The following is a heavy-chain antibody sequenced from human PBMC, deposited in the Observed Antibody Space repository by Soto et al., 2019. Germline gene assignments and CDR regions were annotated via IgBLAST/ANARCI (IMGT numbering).Heavy chain of an antibody. V-gene: IGHV3-11*01. CDR3: ARPPRDSSSWSHDVFDI. CDR2: ISSSGSTI. J-gene: IGHJ3*02. CDR1: GFTFSDYY. Sequence: GGSLRLSCAASGFTFSDYYMSWIRQAPGKGLEWVSYISSSGSTIYYADSVKGRFTISRDNAKNSLYLQMNSLRAEDTAAYYCARPPRDSSSWSHDVFDIGGKGTMVTVSS. D-gene: IGHD6-13*01.